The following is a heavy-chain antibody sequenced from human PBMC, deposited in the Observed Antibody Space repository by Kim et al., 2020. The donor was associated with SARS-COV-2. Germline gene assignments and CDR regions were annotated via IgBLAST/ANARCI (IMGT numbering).Heavy chain of an antibody. CDR1: GFTFTSSA. J-gene: IGHJ6*02. CDR3: AAGITGTHYYYYGMDV. CDR2: IVVGSGNT. V-gene: IGHV1-58*01. Sequence: SVKVSCKASGFTFTSSAVQWVRQARGQRLEWIGWIVVGSGNTNYAQKFQERVTITRDMSTSTAYMELSSLRSEDTAVYYCAAGITGTHYYYYGMDVWGQGTTVTVSS. D-gene: IGHD1-20*01.